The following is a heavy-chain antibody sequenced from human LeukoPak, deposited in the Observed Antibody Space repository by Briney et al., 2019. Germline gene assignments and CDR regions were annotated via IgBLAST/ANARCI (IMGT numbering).Heavy chain of an antibody. Sequence: SETLSLTCNISGVPITDYYWSWIRLAPRRGLEWIGYMYYSGDSNSNPSLEGRVTMSADTSTNQFSLRLTSVTAADTAIYYCARELPSTGNWFDPWGQGIRVTVSS. V-gene: IGHV4-59*01. CDR1: GVPITDYY. CDR3: ARELPSTGNWFDP. J-gene: IGHJ5*02. CDR2: MYYSGDS. D-gene: IGHD1-14*01.